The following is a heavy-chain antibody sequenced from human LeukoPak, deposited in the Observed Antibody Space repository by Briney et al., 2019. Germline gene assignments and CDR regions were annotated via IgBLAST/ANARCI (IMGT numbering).Heavy chain of an antibody. CDR1: GFTFSSYA. Sequence: GGSLRLSCAASGFTFSSYAMTWVRQAPGKGLEWVSSIFGSGGRTHYADSVRGRFTISRDNSKNTLYLQMNDLRVEDTAVYYCVRDDDRPDNGLDYWGQGTLVTVSS. V-gene: IGHV3-23*01. D-gene: IGHD3-22*01. CDR2: IFGSGGRT. J-gene: IGHJ4*02. CDR3: VRDDDRPDNGLDY.